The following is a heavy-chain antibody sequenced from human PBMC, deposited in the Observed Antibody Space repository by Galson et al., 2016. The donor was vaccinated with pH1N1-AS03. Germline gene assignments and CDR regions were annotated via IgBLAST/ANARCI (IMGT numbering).Heavy chain of an antibody. CDR2: ISGSVLNT. Sequence: SLRLSCAASGFTFSNHAMNWVRQAPGEGLEWVSGISGSVLNTQYADSAKGRFTISRDNSKNPLYLLMNSLRAEDTAVYYCARSPYYYGSGGIDYWGQGTLVAVSS. J-gene: IGHJ4*02. D-gene: IGHD3-10*01. V-gene: IGHV3-23*01. CDR1: GFTFSNHA. CDR3: ARSPYYYGSGGIDY.